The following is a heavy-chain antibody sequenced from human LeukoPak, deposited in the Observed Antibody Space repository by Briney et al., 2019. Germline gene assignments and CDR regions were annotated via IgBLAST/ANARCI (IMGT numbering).Heavy chain of an antibody. J-gene: IGHJ6*02. CDR1: GFTLSSYW. CDR3: ARGPQRFLEWLRYYYGMDV. V-gene: IGHV3-7*01. D-gene: IGHD3-3*01. Sequence: GGSLRLSCAASGFTLSSYWMSWVRQAPGKGLEWVANIKQDGSEKYYVDSVKGRFTISRDNAKNSLYLQMNSLRAEDTAVYYCARGPQRFLEWLRYYYGMDVWGQGTTVTVSS. CDR2: IKQDGSEK.